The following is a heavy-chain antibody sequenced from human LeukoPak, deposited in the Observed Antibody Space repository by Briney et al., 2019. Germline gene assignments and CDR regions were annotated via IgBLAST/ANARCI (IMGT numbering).Heavy chain of an antibody. CDR3: ARENYCSGGSCYVWFDP. D-gene: IGHD2-15*01. Sequence: SETLSLTCTVSGGSISSYYWSWIRQPPGKGLEWIGYIHYSGSTHYNPSLKSRVTISVDTSKNQVSLKLRSVTAADTAVYYCARENYCSGGSCYVWFDPWGQGTLVTVSS. CDR2: IHYSGST. V-gene: IGHV4-59*01. CDR1: GGSISSYY. J-gene: IGHJ5*02.